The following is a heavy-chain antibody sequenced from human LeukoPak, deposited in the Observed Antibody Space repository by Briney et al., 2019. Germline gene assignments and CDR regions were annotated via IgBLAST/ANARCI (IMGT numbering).Heavy chain of an antibody. J-gene: IGHJ3*02. CDR2: ISWNSGSI. V-gene: IGHV3-9*01. Sequence: PGGSLRLSCAVSGFTVSTNYMSWVRQAPGKGLEWVSGISWNSGSIGYADSVKGRFTISRDNAKNSLYLQMNSLRAEDTALYYCAKDKGYSSKLNGAFDIWGQGTMVTVSS. CDR3: AKDKGYSSKLNGAFDI. D-gene: IGHD6-13*01. CDR1: GFTVSTNY.